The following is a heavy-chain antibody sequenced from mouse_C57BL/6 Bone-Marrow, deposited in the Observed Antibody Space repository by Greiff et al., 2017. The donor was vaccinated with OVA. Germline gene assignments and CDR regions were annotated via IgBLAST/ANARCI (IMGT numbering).Heavy chain of an antibody. CDR3: ARCGTSPFAY. CDR2: INPSTGGT. J-gene: IGHJ3*01. CDR1: GYSFTGYY. Sequence: EVKLQESGPELVKPGASVKISCKASGYSFTGYYMNWVKQSPEKSLEWIGEINPSTGGTTYNQKFKAKATLTVDKSSRTAYMQLKSLTSEDSAVYSCARCGTSPFAYWGQGTLVTVAA. V-gene: IGHV1-42*01. D-gene: IGHD4-1*01.